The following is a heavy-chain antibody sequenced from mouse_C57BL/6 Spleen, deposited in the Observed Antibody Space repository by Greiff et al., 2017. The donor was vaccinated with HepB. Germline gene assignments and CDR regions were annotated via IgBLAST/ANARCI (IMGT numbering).Heavy chain of an antibody. Sequence: VQLKESGPELVKPGASVKIPCKASGYTFTDYNMDWVKQSHGKSLEWIGDINPNNGGTIYNQKFKGKATLTVDKSSSTAYMELRSLTSEDTAVYYCARSGYYGSSRGFAYWGQGTLVTVSA. CDR2: INPNNGGT. J-gene: IGHJ3*01. CDR1: GYTFTDYN. D-gene: IGHD1-1*01. V-gene: IGHV1-18*01. CDR3: ARSGYYGSSRGFAY.